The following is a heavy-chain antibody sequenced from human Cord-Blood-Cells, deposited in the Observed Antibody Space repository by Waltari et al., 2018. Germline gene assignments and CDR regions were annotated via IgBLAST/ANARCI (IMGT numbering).Heavy chain of an antibody. J-gene: IGHJ4*02. Sequence: QVQLQESGPGLVKPSETLSLTCAVSGYSISSGYYWGWIRQPPGKGLEWIGGIYHSGSTYYNPSLKSGVTRSVDTSKNQFSLKLSSVTAADTAVYYCARDQEVGAFDYWGQGTLVTVSS. D-gene: IGHD1-26*01. CDR1: GYSISSGYY. CDR2: IYHSGST. V-gene: IGHV4-38-2*02. CDR3: ARDQEVGAFDY.